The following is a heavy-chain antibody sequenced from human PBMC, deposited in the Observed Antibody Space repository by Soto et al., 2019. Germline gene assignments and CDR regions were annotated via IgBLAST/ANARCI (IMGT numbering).Heavy chain of an antibody. J-gene: IGHJ4*02. CDR3: ARHKEGSWYSFDY. Sequence: QLQLQESGPGLVKPSETLSLICTVSGVSISTSRYYWAWLRQPPGKGLEWIGNFYYGETTYYSPSLKSRVTMSVDTSKNQYSLRLTSVTAADTAVYFCARHKEGSWYSFDYWGQGTLVTVSS. V-gene: IGHV4-39*01. D-gene: IGHD6-13*01. CDR1: GVSISTSRYY. CDR2: FYYGETT.